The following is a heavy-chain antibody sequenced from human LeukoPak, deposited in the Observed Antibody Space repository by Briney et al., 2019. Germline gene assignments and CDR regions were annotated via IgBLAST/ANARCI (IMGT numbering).Heavy chain of an antibody. D-gene: IGHD2-21*01. CDR1: GFSFGNYS. CDR3: VKDPRDTYGTNWFVS. J-gene: IGHJ5*01. V-gene: IGHV3-23*01. CDR2: ISGTGGAT. Sequence: GRSLRLSCVASGFSFGNYSISWVSQAPGKGLQWVSQISGTGGATWYAGFARDRFTISRDNSKKTLYLHMSGLRVEDTAMYYCVKDPRDTYGTNWFVSWGQGTLLIVSS.